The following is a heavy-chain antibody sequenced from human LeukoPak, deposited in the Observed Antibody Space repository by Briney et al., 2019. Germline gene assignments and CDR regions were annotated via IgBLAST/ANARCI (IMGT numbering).Heavy chain of an antibody. CDR3: AKAEGYDILTGLDY. D-gene: IGHD3-9*01. CDR2: IGASGGST. V-gene: IGHV3-23*01. J-gene: IGHJ4*02. Sequence: GGSLRLSCAISGFTFSSYAMRWVRQAPGKGLEWVSGIGASGGSTYYADSVKGRFTISRDNSKNTLYLQMTSLRTENTAVYSCAKAEGYDILTGLDYWGQGTLVTVSS. CDR1: GFTFSSYA.